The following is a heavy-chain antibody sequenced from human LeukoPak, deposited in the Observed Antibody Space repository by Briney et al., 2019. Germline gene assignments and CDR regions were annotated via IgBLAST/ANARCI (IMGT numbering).Heavy chain of an antibody. CDR2: ISYDGSNK. D-gene: IGHD6-19*01. CDR3: ARGEAVADLIFDY. V-gene: IGHV3-30*04. CDR1: GFTFSSYA. Sequence: GRSLRLSCAASGFTFSSYAMHWVRQAPGKGLEWVAVISYDGSNKYYADSVKGRFTISRDNSKNTLYLQMNSLRAEDTAVYYCARGEAVADLIFDYWGQGTLVTVSS. J-gene: IGHJ4*02.